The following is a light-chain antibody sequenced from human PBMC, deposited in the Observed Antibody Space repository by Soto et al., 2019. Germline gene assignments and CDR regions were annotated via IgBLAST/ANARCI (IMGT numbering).Light chain of an antibody. J-gene: IGKJ3*01. CDR2: GTS. CDR1: QSVSSKY. Sequence: EIVLTHSPGTLSLSPGERATLSCRASQSVSSKYLAWYQQKPGQAPRVLIYGTSIRASGVPERFICGGSPTYFSLTITRMEPEDFAVSYCQKYGSSLVNFGHGTKVDS. CDR3: QKYGSSLVN. V-gene: IGKV3-20*01.